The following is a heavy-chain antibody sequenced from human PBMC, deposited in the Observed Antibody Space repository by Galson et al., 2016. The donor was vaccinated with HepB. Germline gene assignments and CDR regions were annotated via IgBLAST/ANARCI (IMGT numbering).Heavy chain of an antibody. J-gene: IGHJ6*02. Sequence: SVKVSCKASGGTFRTYAISWVRQAPGQGLEWMGGFIPRFGTSNYVQKFQDRVTITADESTSTAYMELRSLRSEDTAVYYCARGRSFYDLLTGPRGLHYHFGMDVWGQGTTVTVSS. CDR3: ARGRSFYDLLTGPRGLHYHFGMDV. V-gene: IGHV1-69*13. CDR1: GGTFRTYA. CDR2: FIPRFGTS. D-gene: IGHD3-9*01.